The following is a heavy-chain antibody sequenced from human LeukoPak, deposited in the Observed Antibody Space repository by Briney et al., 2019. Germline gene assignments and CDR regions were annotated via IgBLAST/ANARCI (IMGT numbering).Heavy chain of an antibody. CDR1: GFTFNYYG. CDR3: AREGYYYDSSGIDAFDI. J-gene: IGHJ3*02. D-gene: IGHD3-22*01. Sequence: PGGSLRLSCAASGFTFNYYGMHWVRQAPGKGLEWVAVISYDGSNKYYADSVKGRFTISRDNSKNTLYLQMNSLRAEDTAVYYCAREGYYYDSSGIDAFDIWGQGTMVTVSS. CDR2: ISYDGSNK. V-gene: IGHV3-30*19.